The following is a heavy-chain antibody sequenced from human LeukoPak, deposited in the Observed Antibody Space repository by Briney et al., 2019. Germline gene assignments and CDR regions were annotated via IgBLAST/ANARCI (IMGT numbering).Heavy chain of an antibody. D-gene: IGHD3-10*01. CDR3: ARDVRVLLWFGGMDV. Sequence: GGSLRLSCAASGFTFSDFYMSWIRQAPGEGLEWVSYISSRGSTIYYADSVKGRFTISRDNAKNPLYLQMNSLRAEDTAVYYCARDVRVLLWFGGMDVWGQGTTVTVSS. CDR1: GFTFSDFY. V-gene: IGHV3-11*01. J-gene: IGHJ6*02. CDR2: ISSRGSTI.